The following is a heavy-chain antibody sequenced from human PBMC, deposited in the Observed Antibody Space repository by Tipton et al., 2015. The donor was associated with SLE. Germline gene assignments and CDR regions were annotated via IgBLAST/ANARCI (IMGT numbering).Heavy chain of an antibody. Sequence: GLVKPSETLSLTCTVSGGSISSSSYYWGWIRQPPGKGLEWIGSIYYSGSTNYTPSLKSRVTMSVDTSKNRFSLKLSSVTAADTAVYYCARDRGWELLPGGMDVWGQGTTVTVSS. CDR2: IYYSGST. D-gene: IGHD1-26*01. J-gene: IGHJ6*02. CDR3: ARDRGWELLPGGMDV. CDR1: GGSISSSSYY. V-gene: IGHV4-39*07.